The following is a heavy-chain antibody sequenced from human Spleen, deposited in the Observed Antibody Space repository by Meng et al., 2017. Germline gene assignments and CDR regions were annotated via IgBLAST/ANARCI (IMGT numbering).Heavy chain of an antibody. J-gene: IGHJ4*01. CDR3: SDHVDY. D-gene: IGHD1-14*01. CDR2: MKSNVDGGTV. Sequence: GGSLRLSCAGSGFTFSNAWMTWVRQAPGKGLEWIGRMKSNVDGGTVDYAAAVTGRFFISRDDSENTFYLQMNSLKTEDTGVYYCSDHVDYWGHGTLVTVSS. CDR1: GFTFSNAW. V-gene: IGHV3-15*01.